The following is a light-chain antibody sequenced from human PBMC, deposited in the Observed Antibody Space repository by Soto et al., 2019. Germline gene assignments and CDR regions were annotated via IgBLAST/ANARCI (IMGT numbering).Light chain of an antibody. Sequence: QSVLTQPASESRSPGQSITICSSGTSSDVGAYNYVSWYQQHPGKAPKLMIYDVNIRPSGVSNRFSGSKSGNTASLTISGLQAEDEADYYSTSWTTSTTMKFGGGTKLTVL. CDR3: TSWTTSTTMK. V-gene: IGLV2-14*01. CDR1: SSDVGAYNY. CDR2: DVN. J-gene: IGLJ2*01.